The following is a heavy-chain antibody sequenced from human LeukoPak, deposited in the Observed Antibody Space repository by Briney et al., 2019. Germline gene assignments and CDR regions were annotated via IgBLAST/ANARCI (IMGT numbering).Heavy chain of an antibody. J-gene: IGHJ5*02. Sequence: SVKVSCKASGGTFSSYAISWVRQAPGQGLEWMGGIIPIFGTANYAQKFQGRVTITADESTSTAYMELSSLRSEDTAVYYCASNREYGSGSYRGFGPWGQGTLVTVSS. D-gene: IGHD3-10*01. CDR2: IIPIFGTA. V-gene: IGHV1-69*13. CDR3: ASNREYGSGSYRGFGP. CDR1: GGTFSSYA.